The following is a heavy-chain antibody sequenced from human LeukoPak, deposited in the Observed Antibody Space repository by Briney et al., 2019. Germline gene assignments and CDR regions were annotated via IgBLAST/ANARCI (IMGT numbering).Heavy chain of an antibody. J-gene: IGHJ6*02. CDR3: ASTDGYNNDYYYGMDV. V-gene: IGHV1-69*04. D-gene: IGHD5-24*01. Sequence: SVKVSGKASGGTFSSYAISWVRQAPGQGLEWMGRIIPIFGIANYAQKFQGRVTITADKSTSTAYMELSSLRSEDTAVYYCASTDGYNNDYYYGMDVWGQGTTVTVSS. CDR1: GGTFSSYA. CDR2: IIPIFGIA.